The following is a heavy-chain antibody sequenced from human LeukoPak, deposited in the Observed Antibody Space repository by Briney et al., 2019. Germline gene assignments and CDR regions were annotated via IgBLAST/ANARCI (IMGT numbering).Heavy chain of an antibody. CDR2: MNTNSSNT. V-gene: IGHV1-8*03. CDR3: ARVDPITMVRGVIIEGGWFDP. D-gene: IGHD3-10*01. Sequence: ASVKLSCKASGGTFSSYAINWVRQATGQGLEWMGWMNTNSSNTGYAQKFQGRVTITRNTSISTAYMELSSLRSEDTAVYYCARVDPITMVRGVIIEGGWFDPWGQGTLVTVSS. CDR1: GGTFSSYA. J-gene: IGHJ5*02.